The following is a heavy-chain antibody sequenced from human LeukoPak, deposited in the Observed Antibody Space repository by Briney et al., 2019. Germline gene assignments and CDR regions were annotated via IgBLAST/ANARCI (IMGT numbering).Heavy chain of an antibody. J-gene: IGHJ5*02. CDR2: IRQDGSDK. CDR1: GFTFDTHW. Sequence: GGSLRLSCVASGFTFDTHWMNWVRQAPGKGLEWMANIRQDGSDKFYADSLKGRFTISRDNAKNSVFLQMNSLRAEDTAVYYCARGADTGYSSDSWGQGTLVTVSS. D-gene: IGHD6-19*01. V-gene: IGHV3-7*01. CDR3: ARGADTGYSSDS.